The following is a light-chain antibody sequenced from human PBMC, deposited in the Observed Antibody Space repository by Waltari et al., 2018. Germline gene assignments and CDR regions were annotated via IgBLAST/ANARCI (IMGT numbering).Light chain of an antibody. V-gene: IGKV2-28*01. CDR2: LGS. Sequence: IVMTQSPLSLPGTPGAPASISCRSSQSLLHINGYNYLDWYLQKPGQSPQILIYLGSNRDSGVPDRISGSGSGTDFTLKISRVEAEDVGVYYCMQALQTPYTFGQGTKLEIK. CDR3: MQALQTPYT. J-gene: IGKJ2*01. CDR1: QSLLHINGYNY.